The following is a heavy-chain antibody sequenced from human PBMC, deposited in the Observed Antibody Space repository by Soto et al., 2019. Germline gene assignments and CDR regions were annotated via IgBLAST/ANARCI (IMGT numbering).Heavy chain of an antibody. Sequence: ASVKVSCKASGYIFTSYGISWVRQAPGQGLEWMGWISAYNGNTNYAQKLQGRVTMTTDTSTSTAYMELRSLRSDDTAVYYCARERKAVNNWNYFSTPTPIDAFDIWGQGTMVTVSS. D-gene: IGHD1-7*01. CDR1: GYIFTSYG. J-gene: IGHJ3*02. V-gene: IGHV1-18*04. CDR3: ARERKAVNNWNYFSTPTPIDAFDI. CDR2: ISAYNGNT.